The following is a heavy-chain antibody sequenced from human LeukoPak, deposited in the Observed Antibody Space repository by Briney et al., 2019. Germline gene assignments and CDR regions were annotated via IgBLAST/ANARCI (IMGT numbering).Heavy chain of an antibody. V-gene: IGHV3-74*03. CDR3: ARDKKSGESSEIDY. D-gene: IGHD3-10*01. CDR1: GFTFSNYW. Sequence: PGGSLRLSCAASGFTFSNYWVHWVRRAPGKGLVWVSRINRDGSTTKYADSVKGRFTVSRDNAKNMLNLQMNSLRAEDTAVYYCARDKKSGESSEIDYWGQGTLVTVSS. J-gene: IGHJ4*02. CDR2: INRDGSTT.